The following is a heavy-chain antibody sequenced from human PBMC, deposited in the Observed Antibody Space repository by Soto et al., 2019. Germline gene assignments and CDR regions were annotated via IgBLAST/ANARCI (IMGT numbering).Heavy chain of an antibody. V-gene: IGHV3-21*06. CDR2: ISSCGNTK. Sequence: SLILSCVSSGFTFIRYSINWFRQSPGKGLEWVSSISSCGNTKSYAKSVKGRFTISRDNAKNSLYLEMNSLRPEDTAVYYCARVAYWGQGTLVSVTS. J-gene: IGHJ4*02. CDR1: GFTFIRYS. CDR3: ARVAY.